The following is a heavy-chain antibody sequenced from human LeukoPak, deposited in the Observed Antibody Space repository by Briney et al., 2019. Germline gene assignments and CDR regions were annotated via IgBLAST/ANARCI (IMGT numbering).Heavy chain of an antibody. D-gene: IGHD2-2*01. Sequence: GGSLRLSCAASGFTFDDYGMSWVRQAPGKGLEWVGRIKSKTDGGTTDYAAPVKDRFIISRDDSKNTLYLQMNSLKTEDTAMYFCSTAPAALDYWGQGTLVTVSS. CDR1: GFTFDDYG. CDR2: IKSKTDGGTT. V-gene: IGHV3-15*01. J-gene: IGHJ4*02. CDR3: STAPAALDY.